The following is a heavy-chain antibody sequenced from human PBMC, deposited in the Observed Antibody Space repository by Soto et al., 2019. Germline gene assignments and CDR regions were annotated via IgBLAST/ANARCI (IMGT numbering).Heavy chain of an antibody. J-gene: IGHJ6*02. CDR2: IWYDGSNK. V-gene: IGHV3-33*01. CDR1: GFTFSSYG. Sequence: QVQLVESGGGVVQPGRSLRLSCAASGFTFSSYGMHWVRQAPGKGLEWVAVIWYDGSNKYYADSVKGRFTISRDNSKNTLYLQMNSLRAEDTAVYYCARDFLPMTYYYYGMDVWGQGTTVTVSS. D-gene: IGHD3-22*01. CDR3: ARDFLPMTYYYYGMDV.